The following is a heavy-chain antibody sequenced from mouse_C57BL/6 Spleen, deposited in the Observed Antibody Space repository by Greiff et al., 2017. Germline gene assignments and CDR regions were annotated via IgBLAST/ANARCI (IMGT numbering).Heavy chain of an antibody. Sequence: QVQLQQPGAELVMPGASVKLSCKASGYTFTSYWMHWVKQRPGQGLEWIGEIDPSDSYTNYNQKFKGKSTLTVDKSSSTAYMQLSSLTSEDAAVYYCPRRGQTMDYWGQGTSVTVSS. J-gene: IGHJ4*01. V-gene: IGHV1-69*01. D-gene: IGHD3-3*01. CDR2: IDPSDSYT. CDR1: GYTFTSYW. CDR3: PRRGQTMDY.